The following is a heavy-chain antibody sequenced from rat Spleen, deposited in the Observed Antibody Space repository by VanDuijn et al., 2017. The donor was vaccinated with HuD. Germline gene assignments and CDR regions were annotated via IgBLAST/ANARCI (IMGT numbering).Heavy chain of an antibody. Sequence: EVQLVESGGGLLQPGRSLKLSCAASGFTFSDYAMAWVRQAPKTGLECVATIIYDCSSTYYRDSVKVRFTVSRDNAKSNLYLQMDSLRFEDTATYYGASPLTDLDYWGQGVMVTVSS. V-gene: IGHV5-17*01. CDR1: GFTFSDYA. D-gene: IGHD1-11*01. CDR2: IIYDCSST. J-gene: IGHJ2*01. CDR3: ASPLTDLDY.